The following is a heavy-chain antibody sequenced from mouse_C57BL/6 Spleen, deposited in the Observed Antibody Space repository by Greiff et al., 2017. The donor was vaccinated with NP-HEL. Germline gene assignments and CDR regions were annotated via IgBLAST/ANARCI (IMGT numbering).Heavy chain of an antibody. D-gene: IGHD2-3*01. CDR1: GYTFTEYT. J-gene: IGHJ2*01. CDR2: FYPGSGSI. V-gene: IGHV1-62-2*01. CDR3: ARHEGDGYHGGYFDY. Sequence: QVQLKESGAELVKPGASVKLSCKASGYTFTEYTIHWVKQRSGQGLEWIGWFYPGSGSIKYNEKFKDKATLTADKSSSTVYMELSRLTSEDSAVYLCARHEGDGYHGGYFDYWGQGTTLTVSS.